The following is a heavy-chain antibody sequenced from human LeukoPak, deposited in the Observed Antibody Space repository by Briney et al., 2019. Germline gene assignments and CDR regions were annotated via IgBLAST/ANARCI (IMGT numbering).Heavy chain of an antibody. CDR3: AKDLKSYANFHH. Sequence: PGGSLRLSCAASGFTFSSYGMHWVRQAPGKGLEWVAVISFDGNIKYYADSVQGRFTISRDDSKNTLYLQMNRLRAEETAVYYCAKDLKSYANFHHWGQGPLVTVSS. D-gene: IGHD3-16*01. CDR1: GFTFSSYG. V-gene: IGHV3-30*18. J-gene: IGHJ4*02. CDR2: ISFDGNIK.